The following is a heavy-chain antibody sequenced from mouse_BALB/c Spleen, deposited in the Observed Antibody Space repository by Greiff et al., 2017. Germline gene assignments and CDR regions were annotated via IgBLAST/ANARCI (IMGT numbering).Heavy chain of an antibody. CDR2: INPSSGYT. D-gene: IGHD1-1*01. V-gene: IGHV1-4*01. Sequence: QVQLQQSGAELARPGASVKLSCKASGYTFTSYTMHWVKQRPGQGLEWIGYINPSSGYTNYNQKFKDKATLTADKSSSTAYMQLSSLTSEDSAVYDCAPITTVVGEYAVDYWGQGTSVTVSS. J-gene: IGHJ4*01. CDR1: GYTFTSYT. CDR3: APITTVVGEYAVDY.